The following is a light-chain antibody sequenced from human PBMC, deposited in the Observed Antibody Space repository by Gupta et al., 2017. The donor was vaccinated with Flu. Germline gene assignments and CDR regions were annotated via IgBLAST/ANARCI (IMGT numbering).Light chain of an antibody. CDR1: AGAFISDYY. Sequence: QPVVTQEPSLTVSPEGIVTLTLASSAGAFISDYYPNWFQQRPGQAPRALIYKTSNKHSWTPARFSGSLLGGKAALTLSDVQPEDEADYFCLIMYGGAWVFGGGTKLTVL. J-gene: IGLJ3*02. CDR2: KTS. CDR3: LIMYGGAWV. V-gene: IGLV7-43*01.